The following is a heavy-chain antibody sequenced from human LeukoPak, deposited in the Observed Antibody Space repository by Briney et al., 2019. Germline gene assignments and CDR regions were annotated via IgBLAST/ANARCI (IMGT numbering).Heavy chain of an antibody. CDR3: ARDTTYYYDSSSYYRGLFAL. J-gene: IGHJ1*01. Sequence: GGSLRLSCAASGFTFSSYWVSWVRQAPGKGLEWVANIKQDGSEKYYVDSVKGRFTISRDNAKNSLYLQMNSLRAEDTAVYYCARDTTYYYDSSSYYRGLFALWGQRTLVTVSS. CDR1: GFTFSSYW. V-gene: IGHV3-7*01. CDR2: IKQDGSEK. D-gene: IGHD3-22*01.